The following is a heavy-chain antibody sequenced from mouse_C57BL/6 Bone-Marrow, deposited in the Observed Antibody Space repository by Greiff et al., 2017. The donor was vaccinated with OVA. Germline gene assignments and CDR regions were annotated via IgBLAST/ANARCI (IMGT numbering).Heavy chain of an antibody. CDR1: GYTFTDYE. V-gene: IGHV1-15*01. CDR2: IDPETGGT. Sequence: QVQLQQSGAELVRPGASVTLSCKASGYTFTDYEMHWVKQTPVHGLEWIGAIDPETGGTAYNQKFKGKAILTADKSSSTAYMELRSLTSEDSAVDYCTRTAQAKRFAYWGQGTLVTVSA. D-gene: IGHD3-2*02. CDR3: TRTAQAKRFAY. J-gene: IGHJ3*01.